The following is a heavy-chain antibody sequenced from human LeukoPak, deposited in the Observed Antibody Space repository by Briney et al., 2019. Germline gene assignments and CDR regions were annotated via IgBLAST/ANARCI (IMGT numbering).Heavy chain of an antibody. Sequence: ASVKVSSKVSGYTLTELSMHWVRQAPGKGGGWMGGFDTEDGETIYAQKFQGRVTMTEDTSTDTAYMELSSLRSEDTAVYYCATDLGNYYGSGSYYNGDYWGQGTLVTVSS. CDR3: ATDLGNYYGSGSYYNGDY. V-gene: IGHV1-24*01. D-gene: IGHD3-10*01. CDR1: GYTLTELS. CDR2: FDTEDGET. J-gene: IGHJ4*02.